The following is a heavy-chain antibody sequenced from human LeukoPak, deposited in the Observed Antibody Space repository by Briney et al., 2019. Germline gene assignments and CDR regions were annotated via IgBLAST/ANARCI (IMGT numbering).Heavy chain of an antibody. CDR2: IYHSGST. CDR1: GYAISSGCY. Sequence: SRSLSLTRTVSGYAISSGCYWVWIRQPPGKGLEWIGSIYHSGSTYYNPSLKSRVTISVDTSKNQFSLKLSSVTAADTAVYYCARDVPDYGSGSYYNYWGQGTLVTVSS. CDR3: ARDVPDYGSGSYYNY. D-gene: IGHD3-10*01. J-gene: IGHJ4*02. V-gene: IGHV4-38-2*02.